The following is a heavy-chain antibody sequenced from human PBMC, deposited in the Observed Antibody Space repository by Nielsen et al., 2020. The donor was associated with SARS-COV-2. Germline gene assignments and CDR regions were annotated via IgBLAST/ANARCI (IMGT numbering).Heavy chain of an antibody. CDR2: ISSSSSTI. Sequence: GGSLRLSCAASGFTFSSYSMNWVRQAPGKGLEWVSYISSSSSTIYYADSVKGRFTISRDNSKNTLYLQMNSLRAEDTAVYYCAKVPGSGSYFDYWGQGTLVTVSS. CDR3: AKVPGSGSYFDY. J-gene: IGHJ4*02. D-gene: IGHD1-26*01. CDR1: GFTFSSYS. V-gene: IGHV3-48*01.